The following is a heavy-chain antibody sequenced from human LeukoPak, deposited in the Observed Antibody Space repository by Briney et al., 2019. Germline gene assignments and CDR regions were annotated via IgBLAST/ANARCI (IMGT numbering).Heavy chain of an antibody. CDR1: GFTFTSSA. D-gene: IGHD3-3*01. Sequence: SVKVSCKASGFTFTSSAMQWVRQARGQRLEWIGWIVVGSGNTNYAQKFQERVTITRDMTTSTAYMELSSLRSEDTAVYYCARGAAFWSGYYVDDDPRPYYMDVWGKGTTVTVSS. CDR2: IVVGSGNT. V-gene: IGHV1-58*02. J-gene: IGHJ6*03. CDR3: ARGAAFWSGYYVDDDPRPYYMDV.